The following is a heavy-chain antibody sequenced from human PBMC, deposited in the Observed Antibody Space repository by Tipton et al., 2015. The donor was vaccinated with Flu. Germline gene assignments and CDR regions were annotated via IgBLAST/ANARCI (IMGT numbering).Heavy chain of an antibody. J-gene: IGHJ5*01. D-gene: IGHD3-16*01. CDR1: GGSISSTTHY. V-gene: IGHV4-61*02. Sequence: TLSLTCSVSGGSISSTTHYWSWIQQPAGKGLEWIGRIYISGSTNYNPSLKSRVSISLDRAKNQFSLKVNSVTAADTAVYYCARDLGAFNWFDSWGQGTLVTVSS. CDR2: IYISGST. CDR3: ARDLGAFNWFDS.